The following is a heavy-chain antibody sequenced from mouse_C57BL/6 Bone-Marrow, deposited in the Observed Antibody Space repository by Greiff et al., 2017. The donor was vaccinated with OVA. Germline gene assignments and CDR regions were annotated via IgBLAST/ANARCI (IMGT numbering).Heavy chain of an antibody. CDR3: VRPRIYYDHDEGFAY. V-gene: IGHV10-1*01. CDR2: IRSKSNNYAT. Sequence: EVKLMESGGGLVQPKGSLKLSCAASGFSFNTYAMNWVRQAPGKGLEWVARIRSKSNNYATYYADSVKDRFTISRDDSESMLYLQMNNLKTEDTAMYYCVRPRIYYDHDEGFAYWGQGTLVTVSA. J-gene: IGHJ3*01. D-gene: IGHD2-4*01. CDR1: GFSFNTYA.